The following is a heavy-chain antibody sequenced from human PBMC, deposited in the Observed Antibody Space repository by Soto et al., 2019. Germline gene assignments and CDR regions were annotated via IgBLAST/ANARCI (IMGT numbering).Heavy chain of an antibody. CDR3: ARVLYATWSSFDY. Sequence: GGSLRLSCTASGFTFSSYEMTWVRQAPGKGLEWISYITSGGTTYYADSAKGRFTISRDNAKNSLYLHLNSLTAVDTAIYYCARVLYATWSSFDYWGQGTLVTVSS. CDR1: GFTFSSYE. V-gene: IGHV3-48*03. CDR2: ITSGGTT. J-gene: IGHJ4*02. D-gene: IGHD1-26*01.